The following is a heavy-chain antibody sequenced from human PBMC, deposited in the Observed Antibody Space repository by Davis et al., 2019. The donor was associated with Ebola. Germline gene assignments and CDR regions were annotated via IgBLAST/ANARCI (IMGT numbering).Heavy chain of an antibody. CDR2: IRDKANSFAT. D-gene: IGHD2/OR15-2a*01. Sequence: PGGSLRLSCAASGFTFSGSAMHWVRQASGKGLEWVGRIRDKANSFATAYAASVKGRFTISRDDSKNTAYLQMNSLKTEDTAVYYCIRQSSNIDYWGQGTVVTVS. CDR1: GFTFSGSA. V-gene: IGHV3-73*01. J-gene: IGHJ4*02. CDR3: IRQSSNIDY.